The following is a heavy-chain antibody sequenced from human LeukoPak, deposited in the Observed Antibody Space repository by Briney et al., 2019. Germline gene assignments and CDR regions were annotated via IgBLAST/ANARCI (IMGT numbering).Heavy chain of an antibody. Sequence: GASVKVSCKASGGTFSSYAISWVRQAPGQGLEWMGWISAYNGNTNYAQKLQGRVTMTTDTSTSTAYMELRSLRSDDTAVYYCARQGGHFDWLLNPNWFDPWGQGTLVTVSS. CDR2: ISAYNGNT. CDR3: ARQGGHFDWLLNPNWFDP. J-gene: IGHJ5*02. V-gene: IGHV1-18*01. CDR1: GGTFSSYA. D-gene: IGHD3-9*01.